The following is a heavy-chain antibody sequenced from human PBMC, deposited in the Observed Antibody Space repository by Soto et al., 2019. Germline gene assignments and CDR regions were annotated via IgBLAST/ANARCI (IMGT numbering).Heavy chain of an antibody. CDR2: INHSGST. J-gene: IGHJ4*02. CDR1: GGSFSGYY. Sequence: SETLSLTCAVYGGSFSGYYWSWIRQPPGKGLEWIGEINHSGSTNYNPSLKSRVTISVDTSKNQFSLKLSSVTAADTAVYYCARWNFWSGSSGFDYWGQGTLVTVPS. V-gene: IGHV4-34*01. D-gene: IGHD3-3*01. CDR3: ARWNFWSGSSGFDY.